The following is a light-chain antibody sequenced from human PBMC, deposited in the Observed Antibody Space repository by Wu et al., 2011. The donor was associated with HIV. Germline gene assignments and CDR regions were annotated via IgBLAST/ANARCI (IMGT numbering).Light chain of an antibody. CDR1: QSVSNNY. J-gene: IGKJ4*01. CDR2: GAS. Sequence: EIVMTQSPATLSVSPGERATLSCRASQSVSNNYLAWYQQKPGQAPRLLIYGASSRATGIPDRFSGSGSGTVFTLTISRLEPEDFAVYYCQQYGSSPLTFGGGTKVEIK. CDR3: QQYGSSPLT. V-gene: IGKV3-20*01.